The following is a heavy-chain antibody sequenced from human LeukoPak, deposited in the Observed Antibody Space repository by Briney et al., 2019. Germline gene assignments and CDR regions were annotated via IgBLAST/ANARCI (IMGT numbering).Heavy chain of an antibody. CDR1: GYTFTSYY. CDR2: INPSGGST. D-gene: IGHD5-18*01. V-gene: IGHV1-46*01. Sequence: ASVEVSCKASGYTFTSYYMHWVRQAPGQGLEWMGIINPSGGSTSYAQKFQGRVTMTRDTSISTAYMELSRLRSDDTAVYYCASQRGYRRYYFDYWGQGTLVTVSS. CDR3: ASQRGYRRYYFDY. J-gene: IGHJ4*02.